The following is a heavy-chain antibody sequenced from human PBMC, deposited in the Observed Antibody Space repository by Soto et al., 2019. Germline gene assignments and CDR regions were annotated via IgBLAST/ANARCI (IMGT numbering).Heavy chain of an antibody. V-gene: IGHV3-23*01. J-gene: IGHJ4*02. Sequence: GGSLRLSCAASGFTFSSYAMSWVRQAPGKGLECVSTISGSGGTTYYADSVKGRFTISRDNSKNTLYLQMNSLRAEDTAVYYCAKSRYSDSSGDFYDYWGQGTLVTVSS. CDR3: AKSRYSDSSGDFYDY. D-gene: IGHD3-22*01. CDR2: ISGSGGTT. CDR1: GFTFSSYA.